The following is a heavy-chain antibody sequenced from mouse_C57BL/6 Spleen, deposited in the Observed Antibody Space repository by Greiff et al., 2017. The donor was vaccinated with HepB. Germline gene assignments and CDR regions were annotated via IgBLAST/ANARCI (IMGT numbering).Heavy chain of an antibody. D-gene: IGHD2-12*01. J-gene: IGHJ1*03. V-gene: IGHV14-1*01. Sequence: EVQLQQSGAELVRPGASVKLSCTASGFNIKDYYMHWVKQRPEQGLEWIGRIDPEDGDTEYAPKFQGKATMTADTSSNTAYLQLSSLTSEDTAVYYCTRELSLSLDDEGYFDVWGTGTTVTVSS. CDR1: GFNIKDYY. CDR2: IDPEDGDT. CDR3: TRELSLSLDDEGYFDV.